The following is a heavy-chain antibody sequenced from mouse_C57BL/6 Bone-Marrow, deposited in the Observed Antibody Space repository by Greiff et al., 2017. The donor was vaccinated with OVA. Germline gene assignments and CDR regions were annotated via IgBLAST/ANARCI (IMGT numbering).Heavy chain of an antibody. Sequence: EVMLVESGGGLVKPGGSLKLSCAASGFTFSSYTMSWVRQTPEKRLEWVATISGGGGNTYYPDSVKGRFTISRDNAKNTLYLQMSSLRSEDTAVYYCARHDPWYFDVWGTGTTVTVSS. V-gene: IGHV5-9*01. CDR1: GFTFSSYT. CDR3: ARHDPWYFDV. CDR2: ISGGGGNT. J-gene: IGHJ1*03.